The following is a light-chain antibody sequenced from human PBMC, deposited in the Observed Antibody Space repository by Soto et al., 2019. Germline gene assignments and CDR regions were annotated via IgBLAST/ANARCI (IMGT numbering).Light chain of an antibody. Sequence: QSVLTQPPSASGTPGQRVTISCSGSSSNIGSNTVNWYQQLPGTAPKLLIYASNQQPSGVPDRFSASRSGTSASLAISGLQSEDEADYYCATWDDSLNGPVFGGGTKLTVL. CDR2: ASN. V-gene: IGLV1-44*01. CDR1: SSNIGSNT. CDR3: ATWDDSLNGPV. J-gene: IGLJ2*01.